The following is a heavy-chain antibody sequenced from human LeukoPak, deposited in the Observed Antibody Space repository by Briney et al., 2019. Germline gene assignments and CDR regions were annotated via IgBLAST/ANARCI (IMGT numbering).Heavy chain of an antibody. V-gene: IGHV3-30*02. CDR1: GFTLNNYG. Sequence: GGSLRLSCVASGFTLNNYGMHWVRQAPGKGLDWVAFIQYVGSDKYYADSVKGRFTISRDNPKNTLYLLMNSLRAEDTAVYYCAYQLSSTYSHYFDCWGQGTLVTVSS. J-gene: IGHJ4*02. D-gene: IGHD2-15*01. CDR3: AYQLSSTYSHYFDC. CDR2: IQYVGSDK.